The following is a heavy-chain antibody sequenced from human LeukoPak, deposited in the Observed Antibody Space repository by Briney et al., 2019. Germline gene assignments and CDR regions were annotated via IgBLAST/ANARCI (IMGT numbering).Heavy chain of an antibody. Sequence: GGSLRLSCAASGFTLSSYAMSWVRQAPGKGLEWVSAISGSGGSTYYADSVKGRFTISRDNSKNTLYLQMNSLRAEDTAVYYCAKDGPNYYDSSGEGTFDYWGQGTLVTVSS. CDR3: AKDGPNYYDSSGEGTFDY. D-gene: IGHD3-22*01. V-gene: IGHV3-23*01. CDR1: GFTLSSYA. J-gene: IGHJ4*02. CDR2: ISGSGGST.